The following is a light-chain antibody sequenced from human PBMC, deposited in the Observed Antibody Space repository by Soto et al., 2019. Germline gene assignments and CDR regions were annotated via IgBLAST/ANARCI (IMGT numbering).Light chain of an antibody. CDR3: QQYGSSHT. CDR1: QSVDGK. J-gene: IGKJ5*01. V-gene: IGKV3-20*01. CDR2: GAS. Sequence: EIFMTQSPVTLSVSPWERATLSCRASQSVDGKLAWYQQKPGQAPRLLIFGASTRATGIPDRFSGSGAGAYFNLTISRLEPADFGVYYCQQYGSSHTFGQGTRLEI.